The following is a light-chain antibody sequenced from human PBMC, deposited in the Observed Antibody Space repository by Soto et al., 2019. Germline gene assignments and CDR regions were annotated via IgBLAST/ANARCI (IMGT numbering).Light chain of an antibody. V-gene: IGKV1-39*01. CDR2: GTS. Sequence: DIQMTQSPSFRSASVGDRVTISCQASQAINTYLNWYQQKPGKAPKLLIYGTSDLQNGVPSRFSGGGSGTDFTLTICSLQPEDFATYYCQQSYSTLLITFGQGTRLEV. CDR1: QAINTY. CDR3: QQSYSTLLIT. J-gene: IGKJ5*01.